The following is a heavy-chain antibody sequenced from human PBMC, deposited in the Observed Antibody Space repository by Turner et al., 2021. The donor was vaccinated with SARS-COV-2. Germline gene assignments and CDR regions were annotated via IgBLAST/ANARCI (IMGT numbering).Heavy chain of an antibody. Sequence: QVQLQQWGAGLLKLPEPLSLTCAVYGGSSCVYYWSWIRQPPGKGLEWIGEINHSGSTNYNPSLKSRVTISVDTTKNQFALKLSSVTAADTAVYYCARLGLGDSQFDYWGQGTLVTVSS. CDR3: ARLGLGDSQFDY. CDR2: INHSGST. J-gene: IGHJ4*02. D-gene: IGHD5-18*01. V-gene: IGHV4-34*01. CDR1: GGSSCVYY.